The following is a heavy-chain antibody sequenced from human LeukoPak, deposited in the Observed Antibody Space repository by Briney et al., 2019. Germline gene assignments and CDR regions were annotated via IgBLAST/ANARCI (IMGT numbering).Heavy chain of an antibody. CDR2: IYSGGST. CDR1: GFTVSYNY. Sequence: TGGSLRLSCAASGFTVSYNYMSWVRQAPGKGLEGVSVIYSGGSTYYADSVKGRFTISRGNSKNTLYFQMNSLRAEDTAVYYCASTPPRYLGYFDYWGQGTLVTVSS. D-gene: IGHD3-9*01. V-gene: IGHV3-53*01. J-gene: IGHJ4*02. CDR3: ASTPPRYLGYFDY.